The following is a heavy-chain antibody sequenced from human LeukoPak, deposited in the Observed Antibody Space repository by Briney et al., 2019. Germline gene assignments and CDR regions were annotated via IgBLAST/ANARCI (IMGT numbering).Heavy chain of an antibody. J-gene: IGHJ4*02. CDR2: ISSSRSNK. CDR1: GFTFSSYS. D-gene: IGHD2-21*02. CDR3: ARGARAYCGGDCYSAPAYDY. Sequence: GGSLRLTCAASGFTFSSYSMNWVRQAQGKGLEWVSSISSSRSNKYYADSVKGRLTISRDNAKNSLYLQMNSLRAEDTAVYSCARGARAYCGGDCYSAPAYDYWGQGTLVTVSS. V-gene: IGHV3-21*01.